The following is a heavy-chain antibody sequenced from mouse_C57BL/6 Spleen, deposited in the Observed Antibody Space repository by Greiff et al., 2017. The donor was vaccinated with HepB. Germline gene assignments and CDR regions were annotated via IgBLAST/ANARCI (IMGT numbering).Heavy chain of an antibody. CDR1: GYTFTDYE. J-gene: IGHJ2*01. CDR2: IDPETGGT. CDR3: TRPGSSFYYFDY. D-gene: IGHD1-1*01. Sequence: LVESGAELVRPGASVTLSCKASGYTFTDYEMHWVKQTPVHGLEWIGAIDPETGGTAYNQKFKGKAILTADKSSSTAYMELRSLTSEDSAVYYCTRPGSSFYYFDYWGQGTTLTVSS. V-gene: IGHV1-15*01.